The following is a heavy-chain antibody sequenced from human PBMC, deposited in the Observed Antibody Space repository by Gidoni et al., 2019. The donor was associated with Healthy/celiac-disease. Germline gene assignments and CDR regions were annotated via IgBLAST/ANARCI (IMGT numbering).Heavy chain of an antibody. CDR3: VKFTTVTDHDAFDI. V-gene: IGHV3-64D*09. CDR2: ISSNGGST. Sequence: EVQLVESGGGLVQPGGSLRLYCSASGFTFSSYAMHWVRQAPGKGLEYVSAISSNGGSTYYADSVKGRFTISRDNSKNTLYLQMSSLRAEDTAVYYCVKFTTVTDHDAFDIWGQGTMVTVSS. CDR1: GFTFSSYA. J-gene: IGHJ3*02. D-gene: IGHD4-17*01.